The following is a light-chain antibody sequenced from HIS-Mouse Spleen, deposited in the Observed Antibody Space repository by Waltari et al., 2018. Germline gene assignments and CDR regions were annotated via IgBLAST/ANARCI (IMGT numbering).Light chain of an antibody. J-gene: IGKJ3*01. Sequence: DIQMTQSPSTLSASVGDRVTITCRASQSISSWLAWYQQKPGKAPKLLIYKASSLESGVPSRFSGSGSGTEFTLTIISLQPDDFATYYCQQYNSYLTFAPGTKVDIK. CDR1: QSISSW. CDR3: QQYNSYLT. V-gene: IGKV1-5*03. CDR2: KAS.